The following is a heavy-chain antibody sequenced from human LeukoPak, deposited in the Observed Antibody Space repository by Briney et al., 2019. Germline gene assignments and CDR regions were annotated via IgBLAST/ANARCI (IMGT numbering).Heavy chain of an antibody. CDR1: GFTFSSYG. J-gene: IGHJ4*02. D-gene: IGHD3-22*01. CDR2: IWYDGSNK. V-gene: IGHV3-33*06. CDR3: AKDPDYYDSSGYYYDY. Sequence: PGRSLRLSCAASGFTFSSYGMHWVRQAPGKGLEWVAVIWYDGSNKYYADSVKGRFTISRDNSKNTLYLQMNSLRAEDTAVYYCAKDPDYYDSSGYYYDYWGQGTLVTVSS.